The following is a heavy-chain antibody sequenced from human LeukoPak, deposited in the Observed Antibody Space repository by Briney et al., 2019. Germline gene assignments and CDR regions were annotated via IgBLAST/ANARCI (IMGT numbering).Heavy chain of an antibody. V-gene: IGHV4-59*01. Sequence: ASETLSLTCTVSGGSISSYYWSWIRQPPGKGLEWIGYIYYSGSTNYNPSLKSRVTISVDTSKNQFSLKLSSVTAADTAVYYCAGESLYNWNPVGAFDIWGQGTMVTVSS. CDR2: IYYSGST. J-gene: IGHJ3*02. CDR1: GGSISSYY. D-gene: IGHD1-20*01. CDR3: AGESLYNWNPVGAFDI.